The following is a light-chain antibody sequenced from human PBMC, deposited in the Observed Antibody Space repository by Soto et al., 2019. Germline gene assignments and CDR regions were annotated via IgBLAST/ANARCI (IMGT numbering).Light chain of an antibody. V-gene: IGKV3-20*01. Sequence: EIVLTQSPGTLSLSPGERATLSCRASQSVSSSYLAWYQQKPGQAPRLLIYGASSRATGIPDRFSRSGSGTDFTLTISRLEPEDFAVYYCQQYGSSPWPFGQGTKVEIK. CDR2: GAS. CDR3: QQYGSSPWP. CDR1: QSVSSSY. J-gene: IGKJ1*01.